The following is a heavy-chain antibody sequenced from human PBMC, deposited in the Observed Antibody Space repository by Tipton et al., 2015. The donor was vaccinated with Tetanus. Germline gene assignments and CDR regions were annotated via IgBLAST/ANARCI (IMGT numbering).Heavy chain of an antibody. Sequence: LRLSCTVSGGSISSYNYYRGWIRQPPGKGLEWIGSIYYSGNTYYNPSLRSRVTMSVDTSKIQFSLMLTSVTASDTAFYYCTRHVVVAVPRWFDPWGQGTLVTVSS. V-gene: IGHV4-39*01. CDR1: GGSISSYNYY. D-gene: IGHD2-15*01. CDR2: IYYSGNT. CDR3: TRHVVVAVPRWFDP. J-gene: IGHJ5*02.